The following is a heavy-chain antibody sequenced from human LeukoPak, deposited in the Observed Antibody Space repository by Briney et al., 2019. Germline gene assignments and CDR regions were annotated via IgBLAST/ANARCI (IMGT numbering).Heavy chain of an antibody. CDR3: ARMVASYDFWSPQYYLDY. V-gene: IGHV3-7*01. Sequence: GGSLRLSCAASGFTFNSYWMSWVRQAPGKGLEWVANIKQDGGEKYYVDSVKGRFTISRDNAKNSLYLQMKSLRAEDTAVYYCARMVASYDFWSPQYYLDYWSQGTLVTVSS. J-gene: IGHJ4*02. CDR2: IKQDGGEK. D-gene: IGHD3-3*01. CDR1: GFTFNSYW.